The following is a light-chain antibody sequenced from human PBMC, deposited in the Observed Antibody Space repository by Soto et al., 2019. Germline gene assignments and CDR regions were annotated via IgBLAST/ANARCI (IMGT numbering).Light chain of an antibody. J-gene: IGKJ4*01. CDR1: QSVSSN. V-gene: IGKV3-15*01. CDR2: GAS. Sequence: EIVMTQSPATLSVSPGERATLSCRASQSVSSNLAWYQQKPGQAPRLLIYGASTRATGIPARFSGSGSGTEFTLTISSLQSEDFAVYYCQQYNNWPPLTFGGXXXVEI. CDR3: QQYNNWPPLT.